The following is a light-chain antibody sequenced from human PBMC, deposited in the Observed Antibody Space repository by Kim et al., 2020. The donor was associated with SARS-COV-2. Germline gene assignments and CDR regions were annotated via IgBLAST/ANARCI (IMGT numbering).Light chain of an antibody. CDR3: QAWDSSTVL. Sequence: SYELTQPPSVSVSPGQTASITCSGDKLGDKYACWYQQKPGQSPVLVIYQDSKRPSGIPERFSGSNSGNTATLTISGTQAMDEADYYCQAWDSSTVLFGGGTQLTVL. V-gene: IGLV3-1*01. J-gene: IGLJ2*01. CDR2: QDS. CDR1: KLGDKY.